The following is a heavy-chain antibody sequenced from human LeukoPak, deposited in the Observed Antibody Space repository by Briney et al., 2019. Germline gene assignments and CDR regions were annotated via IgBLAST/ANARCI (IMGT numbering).Heavy chain of an antibody. D-gene: IGHD2-15*01. Sequence: PSETLSLTCTVSGVSISSYYWSWIRQPPGKGLEWIGYIYYSGSTNYNPSLKSRDTISVDTSKNQFSLKLSTVTAADTAVYYCARHLLGGGLDAFDIWGEGTMVTVSS. CDR2: IYYSGST. V-gene: IGHV4-59*08. CDR3: ARHLLGGGLDAFDI. CDR1: GVSISSYY. J-gene: IGHJ3*02.